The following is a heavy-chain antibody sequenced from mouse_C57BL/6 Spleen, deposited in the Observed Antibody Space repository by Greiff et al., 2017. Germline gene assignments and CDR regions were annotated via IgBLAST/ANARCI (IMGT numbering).Heavy chain of an antibody. Sequence: DVHLVESGGGLVQPGGSLSLSCAASGFTFTDYYMSWVRQPPGKALEWLGFIRNKANGYTTEYSASVKGRFTISRDNSQSILYLQMNALRAEDSAPYYCAREGSSGFAYWGQGTLVTVSA. CDR1: GFTFTDYY. CDR2: IRNKANGYTT. V-gene: IGHV7-3*01. J-gene: IGHJ3*01. D-gene: IGHD3-2*02. CDR3: AREGSSGFAY.